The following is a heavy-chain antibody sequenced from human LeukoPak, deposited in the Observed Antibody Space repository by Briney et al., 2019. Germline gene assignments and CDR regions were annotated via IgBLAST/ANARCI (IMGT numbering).Heavy chain of an antibody. D-gene: IGHD2-21*01. CDR3: ARVRPPPLWGDYYYYYGMDV. J-gene: IGHJ6*02. CDR2: INHSGST. CDR1: GGSFSGYY. V-gene: IGHV4-34*01. Sequence: SETLSLTCAVYGGSFSGYYWSWIRQPPGKGLEWIGEINHSGSTNYNPSLKSRVTISVDTSKNQFSLKLSSVTAADTAVYYCARVRPPPLWGDYYYYYGMDVWGQGTTVTVSS.